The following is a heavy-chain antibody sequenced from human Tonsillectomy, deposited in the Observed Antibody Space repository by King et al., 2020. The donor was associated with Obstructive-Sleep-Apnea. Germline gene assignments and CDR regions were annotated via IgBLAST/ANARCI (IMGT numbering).Heavy chain of an antibody. CDR2: ISYDGSNK. CDR1: GFTFSSYA. CDR3: ARDATTVTPYYYYGMDV. J-gene: IGHJ6*02. V-gene: IGHV3-30-3*01. Sequence: QLVQSGGGVVQPGRSLRLSCAASGFTFSSYAMHWVRQAPGKGLEWVAVISYDGSNKYYADSVKGRFTISRDNSKNTLYLQMNSLRAEDTAVYYWARDATTVTPYYYYGMDVWGQGTTVTVSS. D-gene: IGHD4-17*01.